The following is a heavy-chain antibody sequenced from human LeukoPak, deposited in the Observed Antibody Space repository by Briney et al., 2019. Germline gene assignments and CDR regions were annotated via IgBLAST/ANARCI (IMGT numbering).Heavy chain of an antibody. V-gene: IGHV3-30-3*01. J-gene: IGHJ3*02. CDR2: ISYDGSNK. D-gene: IGHD3-22*01. CDR3: ARAKGYYDSSGYYHWGDAFDI. CDR1: GFTFSSYA. Sequence: GGSLRLSCVASGFTFSSYAMHWVRQAPGKGLEWVAVISYDGSNKYYADSVKGRFTISRDNSKNTLYLQMNSLRAEDTAVYYCARAKGYYDSSGYYHWGDAFDIWGQGTMVTVSS.